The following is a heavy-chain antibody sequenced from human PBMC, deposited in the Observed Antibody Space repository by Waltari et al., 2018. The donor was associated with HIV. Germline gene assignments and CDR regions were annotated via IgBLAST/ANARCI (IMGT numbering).Heavy chain of an antibody. D-gene: IGHD2-15*01. CDR3: ARGSAYCSGGSCYLVGYFDY. CDR2: IYYSGST. J-gene: IGHJ4*02. V-gene: IGHV4-31*03. CDR1: GGSTNNGGYS. Sequence: QVQLQESGPGLVKPSQTLSLTCTVSGGSTNNGGYSWSWIRQHPGKGLEWIGYIYYSGSTYYNPSLKRRVTISVDRSKNQFSLKLSSVTAADTAVYYCARGSAYCSGGSCYLVGYFDYWGQGTLVTVSS.